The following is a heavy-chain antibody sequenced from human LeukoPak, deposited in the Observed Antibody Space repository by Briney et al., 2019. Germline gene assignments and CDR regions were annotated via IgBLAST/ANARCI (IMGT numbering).Heavy chain of an antibody. CDR2: FSGSGGDT. CDR3: ARDRLLEDRDYNYYYYMDV. Sequence: GGSLRLSCAASGFTFSSYAMSWVRQAPGKGLEWASAFSGSGGDTYYADSVKGRFTISRDNAKNSLYLQMNSLRAEDTAVYYCARDRLLEDRDYNYYYYMDVWGKGTTVTVSS. CDR1: GFTFSSYA. V-gene: IGHV3-23*01. J-gene: IGHJ6*03. D-gene: IGHD2-21*01.